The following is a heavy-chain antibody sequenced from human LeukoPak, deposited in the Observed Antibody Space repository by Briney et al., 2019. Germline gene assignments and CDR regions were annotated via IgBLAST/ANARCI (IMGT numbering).Heavy chain of an antibody. D-gene: IGHD2-15*01. CDR2: FTGTASGVNT. CDR1: GFSFRSYA. J-gene: IGHJ2*01. CDR3: AKRGDGCSGGSCHYWYFDL. V-gene: IGHV3-23*01. Sequence: GGSLRLSCVASGFSFRSYAMSWVRQAPGKGLEWVSAFTGTASGVNTYYADSVKGRFTISRDNSKNTLFLQMNSLRAEDTAVYYCAKRGDGCSGGSCHYWYFDLWGRGTLVTVSS.